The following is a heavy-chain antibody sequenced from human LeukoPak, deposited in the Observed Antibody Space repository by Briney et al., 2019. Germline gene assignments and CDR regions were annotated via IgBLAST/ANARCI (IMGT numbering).Heavy chain of an antibody. J-gene: IGHJ4*02. CDR2: IVSSSYYT. CDR3: ARGAGVPVASQMTPFDY. D-gene: IGHD2-2*01. CDR1: GLTFNDYY. Sequence: GGSLRLSCAASGLTFNDYYMSWIRQAPGKGLEWVSYIVSSSYYTNYRDSMKGRFTISRDNAKDSVYLQMNSLRAEDTAVYYCARGAGVPVASQMTPFDYWGQGTVVIVSS. V-gene: IGHV3-11*05.